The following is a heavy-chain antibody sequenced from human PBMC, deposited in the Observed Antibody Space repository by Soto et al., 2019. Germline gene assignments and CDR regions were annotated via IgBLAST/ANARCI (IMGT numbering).Heavy chain of an antibody. CDR2: ISVSGGSTYSA. V-gene: IGHV3-23*01. CDR3: AKNYYFDS. J-gene: IGHJ4*02. CDR1: GFPFSSYA. Sequence: GGSLRLSCAASGFPFSSYAMSWVRQPPGKGLEWVSSISVSGGSTYSAYYADSVRGRLTISRDDSRNTMYLQMSSLRAEDTAIYYCAKNYYFDSWGQGTLVTVYS.